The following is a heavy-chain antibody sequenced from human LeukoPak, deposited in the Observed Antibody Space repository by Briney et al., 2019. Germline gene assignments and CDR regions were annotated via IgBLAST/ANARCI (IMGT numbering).Heavy chain of an antibody. D-gene: IGHD3-10*01. CDR1: GFTFSSYS. CDR3: AALWYGEGVY. V-gene: IGHV3-48*01. J-gene: IGHJ4*02. Sequence: PGGSLRLSCAASGFTFSSYSMNWVRQAPGKGLEWVSFTSTTSSSIYYADSVKGRFTISRDNAKNSLYLQMSNLRAEDTAVYYCAALWYGEGVYWGQGTLVTVSS. CDR2: TSTTSSSI.